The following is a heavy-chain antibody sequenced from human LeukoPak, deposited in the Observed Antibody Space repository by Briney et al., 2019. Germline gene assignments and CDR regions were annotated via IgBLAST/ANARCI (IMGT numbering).Heavy chain of an antibody. Sequence: PSETLSLTCTVSGGSISSSSYYWSWIRQPPGKGLEWIGYIYYSGSTNYNPSLKSRVTISVDASKNQFSLKLSSVNAADTAVYYCARQTLAAAGPYFDYWGQGTLVTVSS. CDR2: IYYSGST. J-gene: IGHJ4*02. CDR1: GGSISSSSYY. V-gene: IGHV4-61*05. CDR3: ARQTLAAAGPYFDY. D-gene: IGHD6-13*01.